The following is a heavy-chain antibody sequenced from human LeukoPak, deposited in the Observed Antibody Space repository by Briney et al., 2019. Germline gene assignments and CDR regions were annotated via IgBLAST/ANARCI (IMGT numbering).Heavy chain of an antibody. CDR2: ISSAGNTI. CDR3: ARDGWFGDYNWFDP. Sequence: PGGSLRLSCAASGFTFSSYSMNWVRQAPGKGLEGGSYISSAGNTIYYADSVKGRFTTYRDNAKNSMYLQMNSLRAEDTAMYYCARDGWFGDYNWFDPWGQGTLVTVSS. CDR1: GFTFSSYS. D-gene: IGHD3-10*01. J-gene: IGHJ5*02. V-gene: IGHV3-48*01.